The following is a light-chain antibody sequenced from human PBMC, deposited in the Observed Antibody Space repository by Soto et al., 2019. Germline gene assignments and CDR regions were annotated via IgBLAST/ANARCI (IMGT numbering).Light chain of an antibody. CDR1: ENIKNY. CDR3: AQIYTAQWT. V-gene: IGKV1-39*01. J-gene: IGKJ1*01. CDR2: GAS. Sequence: DIHVTQSPSSLPASLGDRVTITCRASENIKNYLTWYQQKPGKAPKLLIYGASTLKTGVPSRFSGSGSGTDFTFTIGGLQPDDFATYYCAQIYTAQWTFGQGTRVDIK.